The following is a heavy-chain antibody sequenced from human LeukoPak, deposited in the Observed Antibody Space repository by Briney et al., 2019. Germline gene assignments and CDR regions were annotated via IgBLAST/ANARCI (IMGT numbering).Heavy chain of an antibody. J-gene: IGHJ4*02. D-gene: IGHD5-12*01. Sequence: SVKVSCKASGGTFSSYAISWVRQAPGQGLEWIGGIIPIFGTANYAQKFQGRVTITADKSTSTAYMELSSLRSEDTAVYYCARDTGSDRGYSGYGIWGQGTLVTVSS. V-gene: IGHV1-69*06. CDR2: IIPIFGTA. CDR1: GGTFSSYA. CDR3: ARDTGSDRGYSGYGI.